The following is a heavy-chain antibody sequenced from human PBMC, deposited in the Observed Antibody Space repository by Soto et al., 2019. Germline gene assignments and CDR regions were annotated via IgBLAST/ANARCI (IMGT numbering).Heavy chain of an antibody. Sequence: QSGPTLVNPTETLTLTCTVSGFSVSNSQVGVSWIRQPPGKALEWLAHIFSNDEKSYSASLKSRLTISKDTSKSQVVLTMTNMDPADTATYYCARIYEYCVARTCDWLDPWGQGALVTVSS. CDR1: GFSVSNSQVG. V-gene: IGHV2-26*01. CDR3: ARIYEYCVARTCDWLDP. CDR2: IFSNDEK. J-gene: IGHJ5*02. D-gene: IGHD2-21*01.